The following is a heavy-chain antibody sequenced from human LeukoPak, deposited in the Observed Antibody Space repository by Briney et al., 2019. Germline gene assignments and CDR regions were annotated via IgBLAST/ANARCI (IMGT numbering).Heavy chain of an antibody. CDR3: ARDLEYGSSWSLRKSATNYMDV. D-gene: IGHD6-13*01. V-gene: IGHV3-21*01. J-gene: IGHJ6*03. Sequence: GGSLRLSCAAPGFTFSSYSMNWVRQAPGKGLEWVSSISSSSSYIYYADSVKGRFTISRDNAKNSLYLQMNSLRAEDTAVYYCARDLEYGSSWSLRKSATNYMDVWGKGTTVTVSS. CDR2: ISSSSSYI. CDR1: GFTFSSYS.